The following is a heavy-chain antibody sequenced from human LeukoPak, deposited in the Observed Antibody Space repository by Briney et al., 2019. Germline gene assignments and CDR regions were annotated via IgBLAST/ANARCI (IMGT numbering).Heavy chain of an antibody. D-gene: IGHD2-15*01. CDR2: IYYSGST. CDR3: ARHGTVKYCSGGSCYSGAGLADY. Sequence: SETLSLTCTVSGGSISSYYWSWIRQPPGKGLEWIGYIYYSGSTNYNPSLKSRVTISVDTSKNQFSLKLSSVTAADTAVYYCARHGTVKYCSGGSCYSGAGLADYWGQGTLVTVSS. J-gene: IGHJ4*02. V-gene: IGHV4-59*08. CDR1: GGSISSYY.